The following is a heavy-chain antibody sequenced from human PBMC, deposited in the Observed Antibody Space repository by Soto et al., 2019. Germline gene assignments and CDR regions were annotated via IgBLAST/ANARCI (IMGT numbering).Heavy chain of an antibody. Sequence: SETLSLTCTVSGGSINSAGHSWGWVRQSPGKGLEWIGYSYHSGSSYYNPSLKSRVTISVDTSKNQFSLKLTSVTAADTAVYFCGRDPNAGVVGVWGRGTLVTVSS. V-gene: IGHV4-30-2*06. CDR1: GGSINSAGHS. J-gene: IGHJ3*01. CDR2: SYHSGSS. D-gene: IGHD3-3*01. CDR3: GRDPNAGVVGV.